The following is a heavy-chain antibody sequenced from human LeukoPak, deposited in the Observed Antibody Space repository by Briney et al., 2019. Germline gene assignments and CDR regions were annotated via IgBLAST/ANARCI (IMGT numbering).Heavy chain of an antibody. J-gene: IGHJ5*02. CDR1: GGSFSGYY. V-gene: IGHV4-31*11. D-gene: IGHD2-2*01. CDR2: IYYSGST. CDR3: ARGGSVPAAENWFDP. Sequence: SETLSLTCDVSGGSFSGYYWSWIRQHPGKGLEWIGYIYYSGSTYYNPSLKSRVTISVDTSKNQFSLKLSSVTAADTAVYYCARGGSVPAAENWFDPWGQGTLVTVSS.